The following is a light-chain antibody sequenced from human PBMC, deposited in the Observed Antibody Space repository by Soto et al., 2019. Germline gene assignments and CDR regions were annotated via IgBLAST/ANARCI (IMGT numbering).Light chain of an antibody. Sequence: DIVLTQSPGTLSLSPGERATLSCRASQSVSSSYLAWYQQKPGQAPRLLFYGASSRATGIPDRFSGSGSGTDFTLTISRLEPEDFAMYYCQQYNSLPRTFGQGTKVEIK. J-gene: IGKJ1*01. V-gene: IGKV3-20*01. CDR1: QSVSSSY. CDR2: GAS. CDR3: QQYNSLPRT.